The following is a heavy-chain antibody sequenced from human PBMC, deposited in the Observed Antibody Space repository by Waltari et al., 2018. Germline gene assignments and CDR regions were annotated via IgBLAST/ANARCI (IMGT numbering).Heavy chain of an antibody. CDR3: ATEGPGEQLVLFDY. D-gene: IGHD6-6*01. CDR1: GYTFTDYY. J-gene: IGHJ4*02. CDR2: VNPEDGET. Sequence: EVQLVQSGAEVKKPGATVKISCKASGYTFTDYYMHWVQQAPGKGLAWMGRVNPEDGETRKEEKYQGRITITADTSTDTAYMELSSLRSEDTAVYYCATEGPGEQLVLFDYWGQGTLVTVSS. V-gene: IGHV1-69-2*01.